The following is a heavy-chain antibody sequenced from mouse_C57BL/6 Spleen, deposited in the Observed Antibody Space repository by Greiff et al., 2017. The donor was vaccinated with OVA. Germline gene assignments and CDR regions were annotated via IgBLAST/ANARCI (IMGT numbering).Heavy chain of an antibody. J-gene: IGHJ4*01. CDR1: GFTFSDYG. V-gene: IGHV5-15*01. CDR2: LSNLAYSI. CDR3: ARQTLYYAMDY. Sequence: EVKLMESGGGLVQPGGSLKLSCAASGFTFSDYGMAWVRQAPRKGPEWVAFLSNLAYSIYYADTVTGRFTISRENAKNTLYLEMSSLRSEDTAMYYCARQTLYYAMDYWGQGTSVTVSS.